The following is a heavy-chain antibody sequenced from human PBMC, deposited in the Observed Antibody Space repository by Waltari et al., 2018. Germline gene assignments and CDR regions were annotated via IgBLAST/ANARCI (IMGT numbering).Heavy chain of an antibody. J-gene: IGHJ4*02. Sequence: QVQLLLWRAGLFQPSETLFLTCAFYGESFSVDSWSWIGQPPGKGLEWIGEINHSGSTNYNPYLKSRVTISVDTSKNQFSLKLSSVTAADTAVYYCARGIAAAKYYFDYWGQGTLVTVSS. D-gene: IGHD6-13*01. CDR2: INHSGST. CDR1: GESFSVDS. CDR3: ARGIAAAKYYFDY. V-gene: IGHV4-34*01.